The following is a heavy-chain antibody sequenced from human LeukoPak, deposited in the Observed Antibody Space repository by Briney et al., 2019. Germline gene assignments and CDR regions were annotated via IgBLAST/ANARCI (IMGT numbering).Heavy chain of an antibody. CDR2: IRSKAYGGTT. CDR3: TRQSSSWSGSMVAFDY. J-gene: IGHJ4*02. D-gene: IGHD6-13*01. CDR1: GFTFGDYA. V-gene: IGHV3-49*03. Sequence: GGSLRLSCTASGFTFGDYAMSWFRQAPGKGLEWVGFIRSKAYGGTTEYAASVKGRFTISRDDSKSIAYLQMNSLKTEDTAVYYCTRQSSSWSGSMVAFDYWGQGTLVTVSS.